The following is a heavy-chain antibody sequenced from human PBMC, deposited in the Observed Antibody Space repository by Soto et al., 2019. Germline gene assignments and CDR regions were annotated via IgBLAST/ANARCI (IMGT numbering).Heavy chain of an antibody. V-gene: IGHV4-34*01. D-gene: IGHD3-10*01. CDR2: INHSGST. CDR1: GGSFSGYY. CDR3: ARGKTYYYGSGSPWYY. Sequence: SETLSLTCAVYGGSFSGYYWSWTRQPPGKGLELIGEINHSGSTNYNPSLKSRVTISVDTSKNQFSLKLSFVTAADTAVYYCARGKTYYYGSGSPWYYWGQGTLGTVSS. J-gene: IGHJ4*02.